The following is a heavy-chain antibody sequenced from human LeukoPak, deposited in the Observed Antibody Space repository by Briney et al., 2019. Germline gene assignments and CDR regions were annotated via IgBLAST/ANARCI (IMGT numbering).Heavy chain of an antibody. J-gene: IGHJ4*02. V-gene: IGHV3-20*04. CDR3: ARAYLYYVFDY. CDR2: INWNGGST. D-gene: IGHD3-16*01. Sequence: GGSLRLSCAASGFTFDDYGMSWVRQAPGKGLEWVSGINWNGGSTGYADSVKGRFTISRDNAKNSLYLQMNSLRAEDTAVYYCARAYLYYVFDYWGQGTLVTVSS. CDR1: GFTFDDYG.